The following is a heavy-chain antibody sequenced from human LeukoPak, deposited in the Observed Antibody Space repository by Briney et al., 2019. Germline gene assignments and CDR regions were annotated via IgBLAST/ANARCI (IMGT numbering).Heavy chain of an antibody. J-gene: IGHJ5*02. CDR3: ARHQLFYDSSGYYYGWFDP. Sequence: GESLKISCKASGYPFTTYYIAWVRQLPGKGLEWMGIIYPGDSDTRYSPSFQGQVTISADKSISTAYLQWSSLKASDTAMYYCARHQLFYDSSGYYYGWFDPWGQGTLVTVSS. CDR1: GYPFTTYY. V-gene: IGHV5-51*01. D-gene: IGHD3-22*01. CDR2: IYPGDSDT.